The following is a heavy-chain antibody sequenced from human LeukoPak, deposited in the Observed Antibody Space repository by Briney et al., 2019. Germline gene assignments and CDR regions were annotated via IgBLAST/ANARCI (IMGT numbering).Heavy chain of an antibody. CDR1: GFTFSGSP. D-gene: IGHD3-10*01. CDR3: AWYGVTHGLDV. J-gene: IGHJ6*02. Sequence: GGSLRLSCAASGFTFSGSPIHWVRQAPGKGLEWVANINQDGSDKYYVDSVMGRFTISKDNAKNSVYLQMNSLRPEDTAIYYCAWYGVTHGLDVWGQGTTVTVSS. V-gene: IGHV3-7*01. CDR2: INQDGSDK.